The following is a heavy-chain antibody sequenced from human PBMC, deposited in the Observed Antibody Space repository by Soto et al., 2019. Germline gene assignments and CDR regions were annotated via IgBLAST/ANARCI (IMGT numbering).Heavy chain of an antibody. Sequence: PGGSLRLSCAASGFTFSSYDMHLVRQATGKGLEWVSAIGTAGDTYYPGSVKGRFTISRENAKNSLYLQMNSLRAEDTAVYYCARVGTHDAFDIWGQGTMVTVSS. CDR3: ARVGTHDAFDI. CDR2: IGTAGDT. J-gene: IGHJ3*02. D-gene: IGHD7-27*01. V-gene: IGHV3-13*01. CDR1: GFTFSSYD.